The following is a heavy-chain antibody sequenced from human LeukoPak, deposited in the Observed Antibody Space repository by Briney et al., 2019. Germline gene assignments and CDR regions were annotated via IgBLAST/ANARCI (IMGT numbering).Heavy chain of an antibody. CDR3: RVTGSRVYDSSGYYYNYFDY. Sequence: SETLSLTCSVSGGSIRNYYWSWIRQPPGKGLEWIGYIYYSGSTNYSPSLKSRVTISVDTSKNQFSLKLSSVTAADTAVYYCRVTGSRVYDSSGYYYNYFDYWGQGTLVTVSS. J-gene: IGHJ4*02. V-gene: IGHV4-59*01. D-gene: IGHD3-22*01. CDR1: GGSIRNYY. CDR2: IYYSGST.